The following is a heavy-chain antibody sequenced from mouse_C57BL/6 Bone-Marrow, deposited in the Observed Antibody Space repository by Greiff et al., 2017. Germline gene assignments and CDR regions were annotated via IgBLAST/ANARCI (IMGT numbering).Heavy chain of an antibody. CDR3: ATYYDFLYAMDY. CDR2: INPYNGGT. V-gene: IGHV1-19*01. D-gene: IGHD2-4*01. J-gene: IGHJ4*01. CDR1: GYTFTDYY. Sequence: VQLQQSGPVLVKPGASVKMSCKASGYTFTDYYMNWVKQSHGKSLEWIGVINPYNGGTSYNQKFKGKATLTVDKSSSTAYMELNSLTSEDSAVYYCATYYDFLYAMDYWGQGTSVTVSS.